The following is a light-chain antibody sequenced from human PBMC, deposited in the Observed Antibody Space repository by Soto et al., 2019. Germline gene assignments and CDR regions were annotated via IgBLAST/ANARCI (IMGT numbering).Light chain of an antibody. Sequence: QSVLTQPASVSGSPGQSITISCTGTSSDVGGYNYVSWYQQHPGKAPKLMIYDVSNRPSGVSNRFSGSNSGNTASLTISGLQAEDEADYYCSSYTSISTLGVVFGGGTQLTVL. CDR3: SSYTSISTLGVV. V-gene: IGLV2-14*01. J-gene: IGLJ2*01. CDR2: DVS. CDR1: SSDVGGYNY.